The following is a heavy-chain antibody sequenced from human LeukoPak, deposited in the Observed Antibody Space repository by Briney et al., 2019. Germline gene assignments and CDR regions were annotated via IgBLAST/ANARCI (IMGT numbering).Heavy chain of an antibody. CDR1: GFTFSSYA. CDR3: ARDSGSYYDAFDI. CDR2: IYSGGST. Sequence: GGSLRLSCAASGFTFSSYAMSWVRQAPGKGLEWVSVIYSGGSTYYADSVKGRFTISRDNSKNTLYLQMNSLRAEDTAVYYCARDSGSYYDAFDIWGQGTMVTVSS. V-gene: IGHV3-66*01. J-gene: IGHJ3*02. D-gene: IGHD1-26*01.